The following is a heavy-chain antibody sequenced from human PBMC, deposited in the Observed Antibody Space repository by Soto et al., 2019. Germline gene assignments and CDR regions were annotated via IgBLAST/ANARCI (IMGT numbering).Heavy chain of an antibody. CDR1: GYTFTSYD. Sequence: ASVKVSCKASGYTFTSYDINWVRQATGQGLEWMGWMNPNSGNTGYAQKFQGRVTMTRNTSLSTAYMELSSLRSEDTAVYYCARGHLNIVATIMGRWFDSWGRGTLVTVSS. D-gene: IGHD5-12*01. CDR2: MNPNSGNT. CDR3: ARGHLNIVATIMGRWFDS. J-gene: IGHJ5*01. V-gene: IGHV1-8*01.